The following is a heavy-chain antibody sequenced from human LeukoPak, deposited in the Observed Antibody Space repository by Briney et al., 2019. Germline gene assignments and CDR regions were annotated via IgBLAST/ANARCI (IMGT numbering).Heavy chain of an antibody. Sequence: PGGSLRLSCAASGFTFSSYAMSWVRQAPAKGLEWVSAISGSGGSTYYADSVKGRFTISRDNSKNTLYLQMNSLRAEDTAVYYCAKGSKIPSRPPFDYWGQGTLVTVSS. CDR3: AKGSKIPSRPPFDY. D-gene: IGHD3-10*01. CDR1: GFTFSSYA. V-gene: IGHV3-23*01. CDR2: ISGSGGST. J-gene: IGHJ4*02.